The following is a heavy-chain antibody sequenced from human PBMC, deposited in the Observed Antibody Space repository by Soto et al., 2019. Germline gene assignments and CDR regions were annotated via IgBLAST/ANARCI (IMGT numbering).Heavy chain of an antibody. J-gene: IGHJ6*02. CDR2: INPNSGGT. V-gene: IGHV1-2*02. CDR3: AREGDRGVISGSYYGMDV. D-gene: IGHD3-10*01. CDR1: GYSFTGYY. Sequence: XSVKVSCQASGYSFTGYYIHWVRQAPGQGLEWMGWINPNSGGTNYAQKFQGRVTMTRDTSISTAYMELSRLRSDDTAVYYCAREGDRGVISGSYYGMDVWGQGTTVTVSS.